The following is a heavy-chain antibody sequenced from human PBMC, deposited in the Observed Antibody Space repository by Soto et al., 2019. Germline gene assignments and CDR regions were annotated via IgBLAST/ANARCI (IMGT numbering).Heavy chain of an antibody. J-gene: IGHJ4*02. CDR3: GRGPSYGSGSYVNY. CDR2: IKQDGSEN. CDR1: GFTLSNYW. V-gene: IGHV3-7*01. D-gene: IGHD3-10*01. Sequence: EVQLVESGGGLVQPGGSLRLSCAASGFTLSNYWMSWVRQAPGKGLEWVANIKQDGSENSYVDSVKGRFTISRDNAKNSLYLEMSSLRVEDTAVYYCGRGPSYGSGSYVNYWGQGTLVTVSS.